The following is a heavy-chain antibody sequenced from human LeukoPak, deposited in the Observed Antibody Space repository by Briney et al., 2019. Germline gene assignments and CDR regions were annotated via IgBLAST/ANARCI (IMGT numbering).Heavy chain of an antibody. CDR2: INPNSGGT. CDR3: AREEGSSLAYLDY. CDR1: GYTFTGYY. V-gene: IGHV1-2*04. Sequence: ASVKVSCKASGYTFTGYYMHWVRQAPGQGLEWMGWINPNSGGTNYAQKFQGWVTMTRDTSISTAYMELSRLRSDDAAVYYCAREEGSSLAYLDYWGQGTLVTVSS. J-gene: IGHJ4*02. D-gene: IGHD6-13*01.